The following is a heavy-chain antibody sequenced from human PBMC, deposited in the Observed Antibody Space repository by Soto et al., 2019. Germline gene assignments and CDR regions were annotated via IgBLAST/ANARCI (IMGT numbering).Heavy chain of an antibody. Sequence: QVQLVESGGGVVQPGRSLRLSCAASGFTFSSYGMHWVRQAPGKGLEWVAVIWYDGSNKYYADSVKGRFTISRDNSKNTRYLQMNSLRAEDTAVYYCARAQYYYYGMDVWGQGTTVTVSS. J-gene: IGHJ6*02. CDR3: ARAQYYYYGMDV. CDR1: GFTFSSYG. V-gene: IGHV3-33*01. CDR2: IWYDGSNK.